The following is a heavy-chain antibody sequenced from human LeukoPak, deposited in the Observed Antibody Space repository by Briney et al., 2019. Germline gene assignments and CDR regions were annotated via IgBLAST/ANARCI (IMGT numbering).Heavy chain of an antibody. V-gene: IGHV4-59*01. CDR2: IYYSGST. Sequence: PGGSLRLSCAASGFTFSSYAMSWVRQAPGKGLEWIGYIYYSGSTNYNPSLKSRVTISVDTSKNQFSLKLSSVTAADTAVYYCARGLGQLAYDYWGQGTLVTVSS. CDR1: GFTFSSYA. D-gene: IGHD6-13*01. J-gene: IGHJ4*02. CDR3: ARGLGQLAYDY.